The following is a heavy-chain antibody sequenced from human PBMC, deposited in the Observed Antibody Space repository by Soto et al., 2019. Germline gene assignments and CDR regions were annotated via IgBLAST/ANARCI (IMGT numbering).Heavy chain of an antibody. CDR1: GGSFSGYY. J-gene: IGHJ6*02. CDR3: ARGLRFWEWLSAYYYGMDV. CDR2: INHSGST. D-gene: IGHD3-3*01. Sequence: SETLSLTCAVYGGSFSGYYWSWIRQPPGKGLEWIGEINHSGSTNYNPSLKSRVTISVDTSKNQFSLKLRSVTAADTAVYYCARGLRFWEWLSAYYYGMDVWGQGTTVTVSS. V-gene: IGHV4-34*01.